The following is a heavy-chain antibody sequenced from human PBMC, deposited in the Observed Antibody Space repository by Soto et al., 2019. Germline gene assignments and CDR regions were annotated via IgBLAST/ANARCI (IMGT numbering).Heavy chain of an antibody. J-gene: IGHJ4*02. Sequence: SETLSLTCTVSGGSISSGGYYWSWIRQHPGKGLEWIGYIYYSGSTYYNPSLKSRVTISVDTSKNQFSLKLSSVTAADTAVYYCAREMERYFDYWGQGTLVTVSS. CDR3: AREMERYFDY. V-gene: IGHV4-31*03. CDR1: GGSISSGGYY. CDR2: IYYSGST. D-gene: IGHD1-26*01.